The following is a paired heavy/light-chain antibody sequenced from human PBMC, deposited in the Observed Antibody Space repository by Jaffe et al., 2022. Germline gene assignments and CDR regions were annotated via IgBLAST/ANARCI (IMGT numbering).Heavy chain of an antibody. CDR3: ARDVPHDYGDYSQPGGVDPNWYFDL. J-gene: IGHJ2*01. CDR1: GGSISSYY. CDR2: IYYSGST. V-gene: IGHV4-59*01. Sequence: QVQLQESGPGLVKPSETLSLTCTVSGGSISSYYWSWIRQPPGKGLEWIGYIYYSGSTNYNPSLKSRVTISVDTSKNQFSLKLSSVTAADTAVYYCARDVPHDYGDYSQPGGVDPNWYFDLWGRGTLVTVSS. D-gene: IGHD4-17*01.
Light chain of an antibody. J-gene: IGKJ1*01. CDR3: QQRSNWPSWT. Sequence: EIVLTQSPATLSLSPGERATLSCRASQSVSSYLAWYQQKPGQAPRLLIYDASNRATGIPARFSGSGSGTDFTLTISSLEPEDFAVYYCQQRSNWPSWTFGQGTKVEIK. CDR2: DAS. CDR1: QSVSSY. V-gene: IGKV3-11*01.